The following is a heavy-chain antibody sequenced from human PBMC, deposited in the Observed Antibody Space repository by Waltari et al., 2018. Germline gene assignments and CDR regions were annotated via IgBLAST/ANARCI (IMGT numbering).Heavy chain of an antibody. CDR1: GGTFSSYA. CDR3: ARDAGAARPLLPDY. CDR2: IIPILGTA. J-gene: IGHJ4*02. D-gene: IGHD6-6*01. Sequence: QVQLVQSGAEVKKPGSSVKVSCKASGGTFSSYAISWVRQAPGQGLEWMGRIIPILGTANYAQKFQGRVTITADKSTSTAYMELSSLRSEDTAVYYCARDAGAARPLLPDYWGQGTLVTVSS. V-gene: IGHV1-69*08.